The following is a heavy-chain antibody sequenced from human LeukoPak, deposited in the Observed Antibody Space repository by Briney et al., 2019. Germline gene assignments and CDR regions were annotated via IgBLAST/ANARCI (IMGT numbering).Heavy chain of an antibody. CDR2: ISAYNSNT. J-gene: IGHJ6*02. Sequence: ASVKVSCKASGYTFTSYGISWVRQAPGQGLEWMGWISAYNSNTNYAQKLQGRVTMTTDTSTSTAYMELRSLRSDDTAVYYCARDSPGGIVVVPALKTSMDVWGQGTTVTVSS. CDR1: GYTFTSYG. CDR3: ARDSPGGIVVVPALKTSMDV. V-gene: IGHV1-18*01. D-gene: IGHD2-2*01.